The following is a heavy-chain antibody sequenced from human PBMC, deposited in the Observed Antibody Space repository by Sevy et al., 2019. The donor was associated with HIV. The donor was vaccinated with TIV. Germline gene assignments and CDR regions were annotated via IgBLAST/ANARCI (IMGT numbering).Heavy chain of an antibody. D-gene: IGHD2-2*01. Sequence: SETPSLTCTVSGGSISSYYWSWIRQPPGKGLEWIGHFYHSGTTNYNPSLKSRVTISVDTSKNQFSLNLSSVTAADTAVYYCARVPYCSTTSCSGGWFDPWGQGTLVTVSS. V-gene: IGHV4-59*01. CDR2: FYHSGTT. CDR1: GGSISSYY. J-gene: IGHJ5*02. CDR3: ARVPYCSTTSCSGGWFDP.